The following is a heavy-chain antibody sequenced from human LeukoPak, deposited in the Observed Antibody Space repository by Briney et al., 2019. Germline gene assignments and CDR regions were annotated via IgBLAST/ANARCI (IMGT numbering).Heavy chain of an antibody. V-gene: IGHV3-23*01. CDR1: GFTFNNYP. CDR2: ISGSGGST. J-gene: IGHJ4*02. Sequence: GGSLRLSCAASGFTFNNYPMSWVRQAPGKGLEWVSAISGSGGSTYYADSVKGRFTISRDNSKNTLYLQMNSLRAEDTAVYYCAKPQQWLPYYFDYWGQGTLVTVSS. CDR3: AKPQQWLPYYFDY. D-gene: IGHD6-19*01.